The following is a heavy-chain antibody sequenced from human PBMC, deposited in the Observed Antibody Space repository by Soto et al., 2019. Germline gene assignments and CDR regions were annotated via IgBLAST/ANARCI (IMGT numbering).Heavy chain of an antibody. CDR1: GFTFTSSA. D-gene: IGHD5-18*01. CDR3: AADPGYSYGYSGRDY. V-gene: IGHV1-58*01. J-gene: IGHJ4*02. Sequence: SVKVSCKASGFTFTSSAVQWVRQARGQRLEWIGWIVVGSGNTNYAQKFQERVTITRDMSTSTAYMELSSLRSEDTAVYYCAADPGYSYGYSGRDYWGQGTLVTVSS. CDR2: IVVGSGNT.